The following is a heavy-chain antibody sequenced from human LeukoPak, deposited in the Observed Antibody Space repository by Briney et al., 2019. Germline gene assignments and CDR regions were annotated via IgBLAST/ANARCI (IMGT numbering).Heavy chain of an antibody. V-gene: IGHV3-48*01. Sequence: GGSLRLSCAASGFTFSSYSMNWVRQAPGKGREWVSYISSSSSTIYYADSVKGRFTISRDNAKNSLYLQMNSLRAEDTAVYYCARVIVVTATPYYFDYWGQGTLVTVSS. CDR1: GFTFSSYS. CDR3: ARVIVVTATPYYFDY. J-gene: IGHJ4*02. D-gene: IGHD2-21*02. CDR2: ISSSSSTI.